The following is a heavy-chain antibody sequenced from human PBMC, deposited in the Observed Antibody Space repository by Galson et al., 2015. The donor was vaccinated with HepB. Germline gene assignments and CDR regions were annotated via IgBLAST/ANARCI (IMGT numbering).Heavy chain of an antibody. CDR2: ISSGGESI. CDR1: DFSFSSYS. V-gene: IGHV3-48*04. CDR3: AKCPFRNYYDSGTYFDF. D-gene: IGHD3-10*01. Sequence: SLRLSCAASDFSFSSYSFNWVRQAPGKGLQWISYISSGGESIYYADSVEGRFTISRDNAKNPLYLQMNSLRADDTAVYYCAKCPFRNYYDSGTYFDFWGQGTPVTVSP. J-gene: IGHJ4*02.